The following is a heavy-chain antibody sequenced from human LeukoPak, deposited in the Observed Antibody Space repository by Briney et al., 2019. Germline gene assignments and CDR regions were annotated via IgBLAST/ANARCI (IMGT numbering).Heavy chain of an antibody. J-gene: IGHJ6*03. CDR3: ASSVTTLFYYYYMDV. Sequence: GSSVKVSCKASGGTFSSYAISWVRQAPGQGLEWMGGIIPIFGTANYAQKFQGRVTITTDESTSTAYMELSSLRSEDTAVYYCASSVTTLFYYYYMDVWGKGTTVTVSS. CDR2: IIPIFGTA. D-gene: IGHD4-17*01. V-gene: IGHV1-69*05. CDR1: GGTFSSYA.